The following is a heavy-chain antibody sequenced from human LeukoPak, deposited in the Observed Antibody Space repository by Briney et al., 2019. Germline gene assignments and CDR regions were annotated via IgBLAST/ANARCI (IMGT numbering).Heavy chain of an antibody. V-gene: IGHV3-43*02. Sequence: PGGSLRLSCAASGSIIDNYAIHWVRQAPGKGPEWLSLIRGDANTRYYGDSMKGRITISRDNSKNSLYLHMNSLRTEDTALYYFEKDIGTGWDLDYWGQGTLVTVSS. D-gene: IGHD1-26*01. CDR1: GSIIDNYA. CDR3: EKDIGTGWDLDY. CDR2: IRGDANTR. J-gene: IGHJ4*02.